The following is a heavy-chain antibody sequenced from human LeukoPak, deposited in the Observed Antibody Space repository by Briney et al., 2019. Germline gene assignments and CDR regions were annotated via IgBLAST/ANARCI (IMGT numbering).Heavy chain of an antibody. CDR1: GFSITDHH. Sequence: PGGSLRLSCAGAGFSITDHHMDWVRQAPGKGLEWVAIIKQDGSDKYYVDSVEGRFIISRDNAKNSLYLQMNSLRAEDTAVYYCLTSTRSHRFDYWGQGTLVTVSS. J-gene: IGHJ4*02. CDR2: IKQDGSDK. CDR3: LTSTRSHRFDY. D-gene: IGHD2-15*01. V-gene: IGHV3-7*01.